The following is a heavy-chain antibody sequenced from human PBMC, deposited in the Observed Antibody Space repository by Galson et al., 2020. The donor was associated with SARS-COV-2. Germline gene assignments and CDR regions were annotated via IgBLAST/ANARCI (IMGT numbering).Heavy chain of an antibody. D-gene: IGHD3-10*01. Sequence: GESLKISCKASGYNVNTYGLTWVPQAPGQGLEWIGWISAYNGDTNYARTLQGRVTMTADTSTSTAYMELRSLRSDDTAVYYCARTYYYRTDSHAEYAFDVWGQGTMVTVSS. J-gene: IGHJ3*01. CDR2: ISAYNGDT. V-gene: IGHV1-18*04. CDR1: GYNVNTYG. CDR3: ARTYYYRTDSHAEYAFDV.